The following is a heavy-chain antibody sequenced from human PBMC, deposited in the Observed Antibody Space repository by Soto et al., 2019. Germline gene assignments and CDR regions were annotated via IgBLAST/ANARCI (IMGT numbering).Heavy chain of an antibody. J-gene: IGHJ4*02. D-gene: IGHD2-15*01. V-gene: IGHV3-15*07. CDR3: TTTYCSGGGCYRYFDY. CDR1: GFTFSKVW. CDR2: IKSKTDGGTT. Sequence: PGGSLRLSCAASGFTFSKVWMNWVRQATGKGLEWVGRIKSKTDGGTTGYAAPVKGRFTISRDDSKNTLYLQMSSLKTEDTAVYYCTTTYCSGGGCYRYFDYWGQGTLVTVSS.